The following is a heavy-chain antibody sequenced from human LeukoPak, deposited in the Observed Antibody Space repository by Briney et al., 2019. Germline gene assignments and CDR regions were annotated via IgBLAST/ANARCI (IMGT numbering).Heavy chain of an antibody. D-gene: IGHD2-2*01. CDR1: GYTFTGYY. Sequence: GASVKVSCKASGYTFTGYYIHWARQAPGQGLEWMGGIIPIFGTANYAQKFQGRVTITADKSTSIAYMELSSLRSEDTAVYYCARDYYCSSTSCFWFDPWGQGTLVTVSS. CDR2: IIPIFGTA. V-gene: IGHV1-69*06. CDR3: ARDYYCSSTSCFWFDP. J-gene: IGHJ5*02.